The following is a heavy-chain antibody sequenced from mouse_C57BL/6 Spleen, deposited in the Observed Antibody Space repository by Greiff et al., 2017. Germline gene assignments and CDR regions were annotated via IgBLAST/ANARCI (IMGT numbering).Heavy chain of an antibody. CDR2: ISYDGSN. CDR3: ARPASISWYFDV. Sequence: EVKLLESGPGLVKPSQSLSLSCSVTGYSFTSGYYWNWIRQFPGNKLEWMGYISYDGSNNYNPSLKNRISIARDTSKNQFFLKLNSVTTEDTATYYCARPASISWYFDVWGTGTTVTVSS. V-gene: IGHV3-6*01. CDR1: GYSFTSGYY. D-gene: IGHD6-1*01. J-gene: IGHJ1*03.